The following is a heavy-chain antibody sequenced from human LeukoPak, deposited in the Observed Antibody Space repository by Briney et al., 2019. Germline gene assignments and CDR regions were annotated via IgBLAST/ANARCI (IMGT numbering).Heavy chain of an antibody. V-gene: IGHV4-39*01. CDR3: ATWGSRGRFDP. J-gene: IGHJ5*02. D-gene: IGHD7-27*01. Sequence: SETLSLTCTVSGGSISSSSYDWGWLRQPPGKGLEWIGSIYYSGSTYYNPSLKSRVTISVDTSKNQFSLKLSSVTAADTAVYYCATWGSRGRFDPWGQGTLVTVSS. CDR2: IYYSGST. CDR1: GGSISSSSYD.